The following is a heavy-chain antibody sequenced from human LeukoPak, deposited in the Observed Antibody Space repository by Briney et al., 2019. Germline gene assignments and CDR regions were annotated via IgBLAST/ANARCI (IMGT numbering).Heavy chain of an antibody. V-gene: IGHV3-66*01. CDR1: GFTVSSSY. D-gene: IGHD6-13*01. Sequence: GGSLRLSCAASGFTVSSSYMSWVRQAPGKGLEWVSVIYSGGSTYYADSVKGRFTISRDNSKNTLYLQMNSLRAEDTAVYYCAREATPGGYSSSWYIYWGQGTLVTVSS. CDR3: AREATPGGYSSSWYIY. J-gene: IGHJ4*02. CDR2: IYSGGST.